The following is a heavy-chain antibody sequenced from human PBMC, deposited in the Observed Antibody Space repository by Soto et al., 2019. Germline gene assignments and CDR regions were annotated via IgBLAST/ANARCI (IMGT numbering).Heavy chain of an antibody. CDR2: ITSSSNYI. J-gene: IGHJ4*02. Sequence: EVRLVASGGGLVEPGGSLRLSCAASGFTFSSYIMNWVRQAPGKGMEWVSCITSSSNYIYYADSVKGRFTISRDNAKNSLFLQMNSLSPEETAVYYCARVGDAASLEYWGQGTLVTVSS. CDR1: GFTFSSYI. CDR3: ARVGDAASLEY. D-gene: IGHD3-16*01. V-gene: IGHV3-21*01.